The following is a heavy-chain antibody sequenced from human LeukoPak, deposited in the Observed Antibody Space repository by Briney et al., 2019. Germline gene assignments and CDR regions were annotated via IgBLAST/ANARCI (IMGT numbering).Heavy chain of an antibody. CDR2: ISYDGSNK. CDR1: GFTVSSNS. Sequence: GGSLRLSCAASGFTVSSNSMNWVRQAPGKGLEWVAVISYDGSNKCYADSVKGRFTISRDNSKNTLYLQMNSLRAEDTAVYYCARDRGAVVVTAILGYWGQGTLVTVSS. D-gene: IGHD2-21*02. V-gene: IGHV3-30*04. CDR3: ARDRGAVVVTAILGY. J-gene: IGHJ4*02.